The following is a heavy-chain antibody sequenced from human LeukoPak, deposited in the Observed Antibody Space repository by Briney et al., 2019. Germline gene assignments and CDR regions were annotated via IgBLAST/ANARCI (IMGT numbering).Heavy chain of an antibody. Sequence: ASVKVSCKASGGTFSSYAISWVRQAPGQGLEWMGRIIPTFGTANYAQKFQGRVTITTDESTSTAYMELSSLRSEDTAVYYCARDSVLMVYATPNDAFDIWGQGTMVTVSS. V-gene: IGHV1-69*05. CDR2: IIPTFGTA. CDR3: ARDSVLMVYATPNDAFDI. J-gene: IGHJ3*02. CDR1: GGTFSSYA. D-gene: IGHD2-8*01.